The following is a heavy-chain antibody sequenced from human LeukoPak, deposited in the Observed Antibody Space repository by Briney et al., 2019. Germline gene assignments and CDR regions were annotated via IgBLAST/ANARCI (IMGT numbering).Heavy chain of an antibody. Sequence: SETLSLTCTVSGGSISSSSYYWVWIRQPPGKGLEWIGSIYNGVVTYYNPSLKSRVTISVDTSKNQFSLNLSSVTAADTAVYYCARPFRYCSSTVCYDALNIWGHGTMVTVSS. D-gene: IGHD2-2*01. CDR2: IYNGVVT. CDR3: ARPFRYCSSTVCYDALNI. V-gene: IGHV4-39*01. J-gene: IGHJ3*02. CDR1: GGSISSSSYY.